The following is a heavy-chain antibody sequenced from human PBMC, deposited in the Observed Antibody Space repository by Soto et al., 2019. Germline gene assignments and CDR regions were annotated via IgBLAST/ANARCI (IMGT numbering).Heavy chain of an antibody. J-gene: IGHJ5*01. D-gene: IGHD1-26*01. CDR2: IVPDGTDI. CDR3: AKLPWEVAPS. Sequence: XGSLRLSCSDSGFTFGNFWIHWVRQAPGKGLEWVSHIVPDGTDIVYADSVKGRFIISRDNARNTVYLQMNSPEAEDTVVYYCAKLPWEVAPSWEHGTLVTFSS. V-gene: IGHV3-74*03. CDR1: GFTFGNFW.